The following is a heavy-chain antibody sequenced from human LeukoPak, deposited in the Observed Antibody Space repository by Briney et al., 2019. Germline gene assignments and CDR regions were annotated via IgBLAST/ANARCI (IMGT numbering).Heavy chain of an antibody. J-gene: IGHJ4*02. D-gene: IGHD3-22*01. CDR1: GYTFTSYS. CDR2: INTNTGNP. V-gene: IGHV7-4-1*02. CDR3: AKETREYYYDSSGYPGDY. Sequence: ASVKVSCKASGYTFTSYSMNWVRQAPGQGLEWLGWINTNTGNPTYAQGFTGRFVFSLDTSVNTAYLQISSLKAEDTAVYYCAKETREYYYDSSGYPGDYWGQGTLVTVSS.